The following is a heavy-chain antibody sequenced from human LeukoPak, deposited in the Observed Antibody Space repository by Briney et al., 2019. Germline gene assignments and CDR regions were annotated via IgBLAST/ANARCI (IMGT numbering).Heavy chain of an antibody. Sequence: PSETLSLTCTVSGGSISSYYWCWIRQTPGKGLEWIGYIYYSGITNYNPSLKSRVTISVDTSKNQFSLKLSSVTAADTAVYYCARQLPGSSGWYPNYFDYWGQGTLVTVSS. CDR1: GGSISSYY. CDR3: ARQLPGSSGWYPNYFDY. J-gene: IGHJ4*02. CDR2: IYYSGIT. D-gene: IGHD6-19*01. V-gene: IGHV4-59*08.